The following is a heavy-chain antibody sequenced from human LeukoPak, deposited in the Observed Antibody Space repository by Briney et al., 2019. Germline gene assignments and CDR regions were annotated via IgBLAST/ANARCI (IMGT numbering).Heavy chain of an antibody. D-gene: IGHD3-10*01. Sequence: PGGSLRLSCAASGFTFSSYAMPWVRQAPGKGLEWVAVISYDGSNKYYADSVKGRFTISRDNSKNTLYLQMNSLRAEDTAVYYCARDGTYYYGSGSQPFDYWGQGTLVTVSS. J-gene: IGHJ4*02. CDR3: ARDGTYYYGSGSQPFDY. CDR1: GFTFSSYA. V-gene: IGHV3-30-3*01. CDR2: ISYDGSNK.